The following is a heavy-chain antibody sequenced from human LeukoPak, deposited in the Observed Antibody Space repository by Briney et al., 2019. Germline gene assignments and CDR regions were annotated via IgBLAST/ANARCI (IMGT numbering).Heavy chain of an antibody. J-gene: IGHJ5*01. Sequence: GGSLRLSCAASGFTFNNYAMSWVRQAPGKGLECVSANSASGGTTYYADSVKGRFTISRDNSKNTLFLQMNSLRAEDTAVYYCAKEPREYCSSTSCPNWFDSWGQGTLVTVSS. D-gene: IGHD2-2*01. V-gene: IGHV3-23*01. CDR2: NSASGGTT. CDR1: GFTFNNYA. CDR3: AKEPREYCSSTSCPNWFDS.